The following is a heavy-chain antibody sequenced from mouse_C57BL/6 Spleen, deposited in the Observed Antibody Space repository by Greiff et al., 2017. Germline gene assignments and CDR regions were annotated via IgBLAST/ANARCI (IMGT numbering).Heavy chain of an antibody. CDR2: IWGDGST. Sequence: VKLVESGPGLVAPSQCLSISCTASGFSLTSYWVSWVRQPPGKGLEWLGVIWGDGSTNYHSALIASLSISKDKAKSNVFLKLNSLKTDDTATYYCARPKRGNYGMDYWGQGTTLTVSS. D-gene: IGHD2-1*01. CDR1: GFSLTSYW. V-gene: IGHV2-3*01. CDR3: ARPKRGNYGMDY. J-gene: IGHJ2*01.